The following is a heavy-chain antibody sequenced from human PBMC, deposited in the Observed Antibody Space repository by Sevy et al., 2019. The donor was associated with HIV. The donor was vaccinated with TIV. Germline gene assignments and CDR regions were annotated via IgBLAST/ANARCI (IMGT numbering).Heavy chain of an antibody. V-gene: IGHV4-38-2*02. CDR2: VYRSGNT. CDR1: GDSISSGLY. J-gene: IGHJ4*02. CDR3: ARDFRSFYNYSDY. D-gene: IGHD6-13*01. Sequence: SETLSLTCDVSGDSISSGLYWGWIRQSPGKGLEWIGSVYRSGNTYDNASFKSRTTLSVDTSKNQFSLKLKSVTAADTGVYYCARDFRSFYNYSDYWGQGILVTVSS.